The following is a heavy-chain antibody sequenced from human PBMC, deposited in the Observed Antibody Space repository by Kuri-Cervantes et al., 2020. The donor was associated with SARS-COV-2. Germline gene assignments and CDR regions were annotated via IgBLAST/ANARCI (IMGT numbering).Heavy chain of an antibody. Sequence: GGSLKISCAASGFNLSGSAIHWVRQASGKGLEWVGRIRSKPNNYATAYTASVKGRFTISRDDSENTAYLQMNSLKTKDTAVYFCTSGSCSGGRCYYSFDYWGQGTLVTVSS. CDR3: TSGSCSGGRCYYSFDY. J-gene: IGHJ4*02. D-gene: IGHD2-15*01. V-gene: IGHV3-73*01. CDR1: GFNLSGSA. CDR2: IRSKPNNYAT.